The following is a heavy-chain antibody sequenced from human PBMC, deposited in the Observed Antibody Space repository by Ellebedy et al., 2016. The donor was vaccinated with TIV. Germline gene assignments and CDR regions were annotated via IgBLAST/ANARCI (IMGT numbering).Heavy chain of an antibody. Sequence: ASVKVSCKASGYTFSSYYMHWVRQAPGQGLEWMGLINPSGGSTNYAQKFQGRVTTTRDTSTSTVYMELSSLRSEDTAVYYCARDRLTWFDFDYWGQGTLVTVSS. J-gene: IGHJ4*02. CDR2: INPSGGST. CDR3: ARDRLTWFDFDY. D-gene: IGHD3-10*01. CDR1: GYTFSSYY. V-gene: IGHV1-46*01.